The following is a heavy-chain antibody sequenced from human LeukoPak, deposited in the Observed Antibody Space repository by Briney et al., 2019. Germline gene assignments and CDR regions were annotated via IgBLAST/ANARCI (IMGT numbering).Heavy chain of an antibody. CDR2: IFYSGNT. CDR1: GGSINSSSYY. CDR3: ARHGIAAASAYYYYYYMDV. Sequence: SETLSLTCTVSGGSINSSSYYWGWIRQPPGKGLEWIGSIFYSGNTYDNPSLKSRVTISVDTSKNQFSLKLSSVTAADTAVYYCARHGIAAASAYYYYYYMDVWGKGTTVTISS. J-gene: IGHJ6*03. D-gene: IGHD6-13*01. V-gene: IGHV4-39*01.